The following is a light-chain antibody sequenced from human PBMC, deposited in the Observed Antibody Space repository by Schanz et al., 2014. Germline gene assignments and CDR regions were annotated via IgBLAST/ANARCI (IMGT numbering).Light chain of an antibody. CDR3: QQYNNWPRT. J-gene: IGKJ1*01. CDR2: GAF. V-gene: IGKV3-15*01. Sequence: EIVMTQSPGTLSVYPGERVTLSCRASHSVSNSVAWYQQKPGQPPRLLISGAFTRATGIPARFSGSGSGTEFTLTISSLQSEDFAVYYCQQYNNWPRTFGQGTKVEIK. CDR1: HSVSNS.